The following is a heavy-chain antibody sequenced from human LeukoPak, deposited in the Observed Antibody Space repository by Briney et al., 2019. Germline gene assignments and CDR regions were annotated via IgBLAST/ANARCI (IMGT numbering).Heavy chain of an antibody. CDR1: GGSISSSNW. Sequence: SETLSLTCAVSGGSISSSNWWSWVRQPPGKGLEWIGEIYHSGSTNYNPSLKSRVTISVDKSKNQFSLKLSSVTAAGTAVYYCARTSLAGTYYFDYWGQGTLVTVSS. CDR2: IYHSGST. J-gene: IGHJ4*02. V-gene: IGHV4-4*02. D-gene: IGHD7-27*01. CDR3: ARTSLAGTYYFDY.